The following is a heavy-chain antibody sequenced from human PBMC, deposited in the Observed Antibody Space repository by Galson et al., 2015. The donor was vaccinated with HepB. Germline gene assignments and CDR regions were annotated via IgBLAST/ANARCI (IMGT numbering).Heavy chain of an antibody. Sequence: QSGAEVKKPGESLRISCQGSGYRFTSHWITWVRQMPGKGLEWMGRIDPRDSYSNYSPSFQGHVTMSTDHSISTTYLQWSSLKASDTAMYYCARHGFYYESRGSQELSGFDFWGQGTLVTVSS. CDR2: IDPRDSYS. D-gene: IGHD3-22*01. J-gene: IGHJ4*02. CDR1: GYRFTSHW. V-gene: IGHV5-10-1*01. CDR3: ARHGFYYESRGSQELSGFDF.